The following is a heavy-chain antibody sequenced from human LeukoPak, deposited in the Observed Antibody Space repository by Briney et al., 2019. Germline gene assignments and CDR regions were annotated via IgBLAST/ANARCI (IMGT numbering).Heavy chain of an antibody. Sequence: GGSLRLSCTASAFAFSNHAMSWVRQAPGKGLEWVAVISYDGSNKYYADSVKGRFTISRDNSKNTLYLQMNSLRAEDTAVYYCAREMTTVTTEVYWGQGTLVTVSS. V-gene: IGHV3-30-3*01. CDR2: ISYDGSNK. CDR1: AFAFSNHA. J-gene: IGHJ4*02. D-gene: IGHD4-17*01. CDR3: AREMTTVTTEVY.